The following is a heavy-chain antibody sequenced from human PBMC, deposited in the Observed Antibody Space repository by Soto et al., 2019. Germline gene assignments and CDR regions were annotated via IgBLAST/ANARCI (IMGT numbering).Heavy chain of an antibody. CDR2: MSGSGGSR. D-gene: IGHD1-26*01. CDR1: GFIFSDYG. V-gene: IGHV3-23*01. J-gene: IGHJ4*02. CDR3: AKTFGSNWLLDY. Sequence: EVRLLESGGGLVQPEGSLRLSCEGSGFIFSDYGISWVRQSPEKGLQWVAAMSGSGGSRYYADSVKVRFTISRDNSKNTVYLQMSSLRGDETAIYFCAKTFGSNWLLDYWGQGTLVTVSS.